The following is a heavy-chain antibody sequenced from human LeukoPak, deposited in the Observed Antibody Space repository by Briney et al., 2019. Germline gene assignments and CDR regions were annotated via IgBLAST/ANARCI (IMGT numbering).Heavy chain of an antibody. CDR2: ISSSSSYT. CDR3: ARVHHSGYPIY. CDR1: GFTFNGYY. J-gene: IGHJ4*02. D-gene: IGHD3-22*01. Sequence: PGGSLKLSCATSGFTFNGYYMSWVRQAPGKGLEWVSYISSSSSYTNYAGSVKGRFTISRDNAKNSLYLQMNSLRAEDTAVYYCARVHHSGYPIYWGQGTLVTVSS. V-gene: IGHV3-11*06.